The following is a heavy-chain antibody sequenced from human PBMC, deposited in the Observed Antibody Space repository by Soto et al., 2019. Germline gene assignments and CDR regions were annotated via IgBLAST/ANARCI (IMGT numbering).Heavy chain of an antibody. J-gene: IGHJ4*02. CDR1: GGSFSGYC. Sequence: PSETLSLTCAVYGGSFSGYCWSWIRQPPGKGLEWIGEINHSGRTNYNPSLKSRVTISVDTSKSQFSLKLSSVTAADTAVYYCARGRKYYDFWSGYSHTRYYFNYWGQGTLVTVSS. V-gene: IGHV4-34*01. CDR3: ARGRKYYDFWSGYSHTRYYFNY. CDR2: INHSGRT. D-gene: IGHD3-3*01.